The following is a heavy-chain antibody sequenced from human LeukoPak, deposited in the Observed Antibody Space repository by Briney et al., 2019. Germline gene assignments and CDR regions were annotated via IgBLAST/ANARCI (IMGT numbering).Heavy chain of an antibody. CDR2: IYYSGNT. V-gene: IGHV4-39*01. Sequence: SETLSLTCTVSGGSISSRSYYWAWIRQPPGKGPEWIGTIYYSGNTYYNPSLKSRVTISVDTSRNQFSLKLSSVTAADTAVYYCARLRPSIGAAGTFDSWGQGTLVTVSS. CDR3: ARLRPSIGAAGTFDS. J-gene: IGHJ4*02. CDR1: GGSISSRSYY. D-gene: IGHD6-13*01.